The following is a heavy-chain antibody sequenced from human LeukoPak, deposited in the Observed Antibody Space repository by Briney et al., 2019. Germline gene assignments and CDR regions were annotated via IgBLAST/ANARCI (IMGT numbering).Heavy chain of an antibody. CDR3: AKDREGRQQLALNWFDP. V-gene: IGHV3-23*01. CDR2: ISGSGGST. CDR1: GFTFSSYA. J-gene: IGHJ5*02. Sequence: QPGGSLRLSCAASGFTFSSYAMSWVRQAPGKGLEWVSAISGSGGSTYYADSVKGRFTISRDNSKNTLYLQMNSLRAEDTAVYYCAKDREGRQQLALNWFDPWGQGTLVTVSS. D-gene: IGHD6-13*01.